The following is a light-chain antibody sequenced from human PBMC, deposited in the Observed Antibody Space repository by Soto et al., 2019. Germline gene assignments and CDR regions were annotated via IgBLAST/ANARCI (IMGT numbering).Light chain of an antibody. CDR3: QQRVNWPPT. V-gene: IGKV3-11*01. CDR1: QSISDY. CDR2: DAS. J-gene: IGKJ4*01. Sequence: EIVLTQSPPTLSLSPGERATLSCRAGQSISDYLAWYQQKPGQAPRLLISDASDRATGVPDRFSGGGSGTAFALIISSLEPEDFAVYYCQQRVNWPPTFGGGTKVEI.